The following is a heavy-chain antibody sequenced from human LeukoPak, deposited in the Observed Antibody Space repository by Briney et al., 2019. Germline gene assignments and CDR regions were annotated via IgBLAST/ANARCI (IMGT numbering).Heavy chain of an antibody. CDR2: ITGSGDTT. CDR1: GFIFRDYA. D-gene: IGHD3-9*01. V-gene: IGHV3-23*01. Sequence: GASLRLSCAASGFIFRDYAMSWVRQAPGKGLEWVSAITGSGDTTYYADSVKGRFTISRDNSKNTLYVEMNTLRAEDTAVYYCAKWGDYDILTGYYVSDFWGQGTLVTVSS. CDR3: AKWGDYDILTGYYVSDF. J-gene: IGHJ4*02.